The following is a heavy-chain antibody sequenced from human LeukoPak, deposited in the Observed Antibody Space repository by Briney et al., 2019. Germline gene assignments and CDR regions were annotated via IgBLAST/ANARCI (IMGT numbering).Heavy chain of an antibody. V-gene: IGHV4-39*07. CDR3: ARDRGRYYDSSGYYRDAFDI. Sequence: PSETLSLTCTVSGGSISSNSYYWGWIRQPPGKGLEWIGSIYYSGSTYYNPSLKSRVTIFVDTSKNQFSLKLSSVTAADTAVYYCARDRGRYYDSSGYYRDAFDIWGQGTMVTVSS. CDR2: IYYSGST. CDR1: GGSISSNSYY. D-gene: IGHD3-22*01. J-gene: IGHJ3*02.